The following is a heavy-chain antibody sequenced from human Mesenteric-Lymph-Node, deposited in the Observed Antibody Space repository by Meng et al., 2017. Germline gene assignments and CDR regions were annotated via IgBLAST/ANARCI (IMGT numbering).Heavy chain of an antibody. CDR2: ISPTSGSL. Sequence: QVSLVGAGGGLVNTGGSLRLSCAASGFTFSDYYMAWIRQPPGQGLEWVASISPTSGSLYYADSVKGRFSIARDNAKNSLSLQMGSLRVEDTAVYYCARDHGFLNWFDPWGQGTLVTVSS. D-gene: IGHD2/OR15-2a*01. J-gene: IGHJ5*02. CDR3: ARDHGFLNWFDP. V-gene: IGHV3-11*04. CDR1: GFTFSDYY.